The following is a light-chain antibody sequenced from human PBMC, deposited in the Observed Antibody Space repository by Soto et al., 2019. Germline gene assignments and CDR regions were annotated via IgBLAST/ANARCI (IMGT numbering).Light chain of an antibody. J-gene: IGLJ1*01. CDR2: EVS. V-gene: IGLV2-14*01. CDR1: SSDIGDYDY. Sequence: QSVLTQPASVSGSPGQSITTSCTGTSSDIGDYDYVSWYQQHPGKAPKLMIYEVSHRPSGISSRFSGSKSGNSASLTISGLQTEDEADYYCTSYTGSSTLVFGTGTKVTVL. CDR3: TSYTGSSTLV.